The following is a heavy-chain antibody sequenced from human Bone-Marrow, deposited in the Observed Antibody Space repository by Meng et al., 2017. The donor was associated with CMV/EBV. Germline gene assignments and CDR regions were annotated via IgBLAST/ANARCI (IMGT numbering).Heavy chain of an antibody. D-gene: IGHD2-2*01. Sequence: GGSLRLSCAASGFTFSLHWMAWVRQAPGKGLEWVANIKQDGSEKYYVDSMKGRFIISRDNAKKSLYLQMNSLRAEDTAVYYCARQGVGAGYAAGLPYGLDVWGRGTTVTVSS. V-gene: IGHV3-7*01. CDR3: ARQGVGAGYAAGLPYGLDV. CDR1: GFTFSLHW. CDR2: IKQDGSEK. J-gene: IGHJ6*02.